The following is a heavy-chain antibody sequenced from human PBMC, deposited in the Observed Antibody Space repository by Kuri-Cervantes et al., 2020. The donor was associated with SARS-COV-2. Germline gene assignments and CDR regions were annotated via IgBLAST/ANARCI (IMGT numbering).Heavy chain of an antibody. V-gene: IGHV4-39*01. J-gene: IGHJ5*02. CDR3: ARAATVTTRGWFDP. Sequence: SETLSLTCTASGGSISSGSYYWGWIRQPPGKGLEWIGSIYYSGSTYYNPSLKSRVTISVDTSKNQFSLKLSSVTAADTAVYYCARAATVTTRGWFDPWGQGTLVTVSS. CDR1: GGSISSGSYY. CDR2: IYYSGST. D-gene: IGHD4-11*01.